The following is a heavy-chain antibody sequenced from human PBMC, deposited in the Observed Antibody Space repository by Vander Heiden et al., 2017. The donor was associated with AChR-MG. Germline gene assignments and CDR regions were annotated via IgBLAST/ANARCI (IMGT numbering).Heavy chain of an antibody. J-gene: IGHJ6*02. CDR3: ARDQQDIVVVVAANPSHYYYYYGMDV. Sequence: QVQLVQSGAEVKKPGSSVKVSCKASGGTFSSYAISWVRQAPGQGLEWMGGIIPIFGTANYAQKFQGRVTITADKSTSTAYMELSSLRSEDTAVYYCARDQQDIVVVVAANPSHYYYYYGMDVWGQGTTVTVSS. CDR2: IIPIFGTA. CDR1: GGTFSSYA. V-gene: IGHV1-69*06. D-gene: IGHD2-15*01.